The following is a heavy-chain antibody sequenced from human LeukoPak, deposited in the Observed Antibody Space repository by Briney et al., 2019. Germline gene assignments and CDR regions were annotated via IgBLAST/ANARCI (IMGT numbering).Heavy chain of an antibody. J-gene: IGHJ4*02. CDR3: ARRATAALKYDFDY. D-gene: IGHD2-2*01. Sequence: PGGSLTLSCAASGFTFSDHYMSWIPQAPGKGLVWVSYINSSSSYTNYTDSVKGRFTISRDNDKNSVYLQMNTLRAEDTAVYYCARRATAALKYDFDYWGQGILVSVSS. CDR1: GFTFSDHY. V-gene: IGHV3-11*03. CDR2: INSSSSYT.